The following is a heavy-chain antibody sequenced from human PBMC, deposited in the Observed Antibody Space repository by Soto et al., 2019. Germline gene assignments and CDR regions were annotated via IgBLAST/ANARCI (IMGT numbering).Heavy chain of an antibody. J-gene: IGHJ4*02. CDR1: GYTFTNDG. CDR2: ISAYNGNT. CDR3: ARLTDYGDYEYFDY. V-gene: IGHV1-18*01. Sequence: QVQLVQSGAEVKKPGASVKVSCKASGYTFTNDGIGWVRQAPGQGLEWVGWISAYNGNTNYAQKLQDRVTMTTDTSTSTAYMELRSLRSDDTATYYCARLTDYGDYEYFDYWGQGTLVTVSS. D-gene: IGHD4-17*01.